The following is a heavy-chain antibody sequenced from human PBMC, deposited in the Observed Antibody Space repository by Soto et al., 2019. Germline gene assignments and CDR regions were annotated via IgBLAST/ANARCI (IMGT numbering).Heavy chain of an antibody. CDR2: ISSSGTSA. D-gene: IGHD6-19*01. J-gene: IGHJ4*02. V-gene: IGHV3-11*05. CDR1: GFTFSAYY. CDR3: ARDRGAVTGQYFDY. Sequence: QVQLEESGGGLVKPGGSLRLSCAASGFTFSAYYMSWLRQAPGKGLEYISYISSSGTSANYADSVKGRFTTSRDNAKNSLYLQMNSLRAEDTAVYYCARDRGAVTGQYFDYWGQGALVTVSS.